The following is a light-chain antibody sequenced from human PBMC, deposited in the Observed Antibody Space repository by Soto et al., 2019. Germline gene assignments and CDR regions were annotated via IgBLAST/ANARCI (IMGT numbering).Light chain of an antibody. Sequence: SYELTQPPSVSVAPGQTARIPCGGDNIGSRSVHWYQQRPGQAPVLVVFDDTGRPSGIPERFSGSSSGNSATLTISGVEAGDEADFYCQVWDRATDHWLFGGGTQLTVL. CDR2: DDT. CDR3: QVWDRATDHWL. J-gene: IGLJ7*01. CDR1: NIGSRS. V-gene: IGLV3-21*02.